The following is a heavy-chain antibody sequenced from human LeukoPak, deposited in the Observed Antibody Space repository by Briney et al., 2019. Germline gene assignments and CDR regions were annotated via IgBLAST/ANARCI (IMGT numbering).Heavy chain of an antibody. CDR1: GFTFSSYG. V-gene: IGHV3-33*01. D-gene: IGHD1-14*01. CDR3: ARVALTGPYLDY. J-gene: IGHJ4*02. CDR2: IWYDGSNK. Sequence: GGSLRLSCAASGFTFSSYGMHWVRQAPGKGLEWVAVIWYDGSNKYHADSVKGRFTISGDNSKNTLYLQMNSLRAEDTAVYYCARVALTGPYLDYWGQGTLVTVSS.